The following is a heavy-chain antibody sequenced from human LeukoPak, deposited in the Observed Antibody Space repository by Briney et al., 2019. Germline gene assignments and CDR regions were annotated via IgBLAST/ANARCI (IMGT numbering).Heavy chain of an antibody. D-gene: IGHD6-19*01. J-gene: IGHJ4*02. CDR2: VSGSGGST. Sequence: GGSLRLSCAASGFTFSSNAMSWVRQAPGEGLDWVSGVSGSGGSTYYADSVKGRFTISRDNSKNTLYLQMNSLRAEDTAVYYCTKGYNSAWLPFDYWGQGTLVTVSS. V-gene: IGHV3-23*01. CDR1: GFTFSSNA. CDR3: TKGYNSAWLPFDY.